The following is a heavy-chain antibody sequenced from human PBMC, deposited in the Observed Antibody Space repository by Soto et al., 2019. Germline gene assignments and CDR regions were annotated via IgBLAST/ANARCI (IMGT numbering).Heavy chain of an antibody. CDR3: TREGYYSGSGSYSPPRYYGMDV. V-gene: IGHV1-18*01. D-gene: IGHD3-10*01. CDR2: ISAYNDYT. CDR1: GYTFISYG. J-gene: IGHJ6*02. Sequence: QVQLVQSGAEVKKPGSSVKVSCKASGYTFISYGITWVRQAPGQGLEWMGWISAYNDYTNYAQKLQGRVTMTTDTATRKAYLELRSRRTVDTAAYYCTREGYYSGSGSYSPPRYYGMDVWGQGTTVTVSS.